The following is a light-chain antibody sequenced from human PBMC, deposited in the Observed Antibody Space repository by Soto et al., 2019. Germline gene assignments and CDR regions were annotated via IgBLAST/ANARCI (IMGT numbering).Light chain of an antibody. V-gene: IGLV1-44*01. Sequence: QSVLSQPPSASGTPGQRVTISCSGSSSSIGSRSVNWYQQLPGAAPKLLIYSNDQRPSGVPDRFSGSKSGTSASLAISGLQFEDEADYYCATWDDSLNGVFGGGTKLTVL. CDR2: SND. J-gene: IGLJ3*02. CDR1: SSSIGSRS. CDR3: ATWDDSLNGV.